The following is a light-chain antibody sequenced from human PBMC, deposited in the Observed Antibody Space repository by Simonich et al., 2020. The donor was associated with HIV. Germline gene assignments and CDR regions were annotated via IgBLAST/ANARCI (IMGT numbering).Light chain of an antibody. V-gene: IGLV1-40*01. CDR3: QSYDSSLTSWV. CDR1: SSNIGAGYD. CDR2: VNL. J-gene: IGLJ3*02. Sequence: QSVLPQQPSVSVAPGPRVHISCTWSSSNIGAGYDVHWYQQLPGTAPKLLFYVNLNRPSGVPDRFPGSKSGTSASLAITGIQAEDEADYYCQSYDSSLTSWVFGGGTKLTVL.